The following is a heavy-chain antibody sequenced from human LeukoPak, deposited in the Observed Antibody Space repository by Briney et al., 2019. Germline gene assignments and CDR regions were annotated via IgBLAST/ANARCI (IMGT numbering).Heavy chain of an antibody. D-gene: IGHD3-10*01. CDR2: IYHSGST. Sequence: SETLSLTCTVSGGSISSYYWSWIRQPPGKGLEWIGYIYHSGSTYYNPSLKSRVTISVDRSKNQFSLKLSSVTAADTAVYYCARAIYGSGSYSLYYYYGMDVWGQGTTVTVSS. V-gene: IGHV4-59*12. CDR1: GGSISSYY. CDR3: ARAIYGSGSYSLYYYYGMDV. J-gene: IGHJ6*02.